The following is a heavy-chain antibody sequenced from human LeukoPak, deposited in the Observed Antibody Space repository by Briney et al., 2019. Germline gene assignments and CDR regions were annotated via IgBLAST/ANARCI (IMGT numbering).Heavy chain of an antibody. CDR2: IKSKTDGGTT. V-gene: IGHV3-15*01. J-gene: IGHJ3*02. D-gene: IGHD3-22*01. Sequence: GGSLRLSCAAPGFTFSNAWMSWVRQAPGKGLEWVGRIKSKTDGGTTDYAAPVKGRFTISRDDSKNTLYLQMNSLKTEDTAVYYCTSRITMIVVTPTIAFDIWGQGTMVTVSS. CDR3: TSRITMIVVTPTIAFDI. CDR1: GFTFSNAW.